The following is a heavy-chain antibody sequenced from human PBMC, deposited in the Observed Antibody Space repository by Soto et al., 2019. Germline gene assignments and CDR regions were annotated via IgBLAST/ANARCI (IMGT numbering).Heavy chain of an antibody. J-gene: IGHJ4*02. CDR1: GASITGSSY. CDR2: FSLSGTT. V-gene: IGHV4-4*07. CDR3: ARGMTPPGAPAWYYFDS. Sequence: LSLTCTVSGASITGSSYWSWIRQPAGKGLEWIGRFSLSGTTSYNPSLRSRVTMSADVSKNQFSLRLTSVTAADTALYYCARGMTPPGAPAWYYFDSWGQGTLVTV. D-gene: IGHD2-8*02.